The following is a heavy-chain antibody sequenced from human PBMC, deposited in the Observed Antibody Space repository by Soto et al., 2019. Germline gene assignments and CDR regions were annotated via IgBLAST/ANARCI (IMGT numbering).Heavy chain of an antibody. V-gene: IGHV2-5*02. J-gene: IGHJ4*02. D-gene: IGHD3-22*01. Sequence: SGPTLVNPTQTLTVTCTVSGFSLSSNGAGVHWIRQPPGKALEWLAIVYWDDEKRYSPSLKSRLTVTKDTSKNQVVLTLTNVDPVDTATYYRAPRDSDDSDTFDYWGQGTLVTVSS. CDR3: APRDSDDSDTFDY. CDR1: GFSLSSNGAG. CDR2: VYWDDEK.